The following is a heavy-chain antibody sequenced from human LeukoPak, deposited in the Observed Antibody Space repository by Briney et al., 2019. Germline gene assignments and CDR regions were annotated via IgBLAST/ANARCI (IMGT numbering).Heavy chain of an antibody. CDR1: GFTFSSYG. J-gene: IGHJ4*02. V-gene: IGHV3-33*06. CDR3: AKPRTVDIVATEPFDY. Sequence: GRSLRLSCAASGFTFSSYGMHWVRQAPGKGLEWVAVIWYDGSNKYYADSVKGRFTISRDNSKNTLYLQMNSLRAEDTAVYYCAKPRTVDIVATEPFDYWGQGTLVTVSS. CDR2: IWYDGSNK. D-gene: IGHD5-12*01.